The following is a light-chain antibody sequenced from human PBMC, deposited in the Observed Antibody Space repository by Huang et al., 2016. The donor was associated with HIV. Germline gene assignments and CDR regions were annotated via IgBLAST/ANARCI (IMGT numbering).Light chain of an antibody. CDR1: QSLLHRNRYNY. CDR2: LGS. J-gene: IGKJ5*01. Sequence: DIVMTQSPLSLPVTPGEPASISCRSSQSLLHRNRYNYLDWYLQKPGQSPQLLIYLGSNRASGVPDRFSGSGSGTDFTLKISRVEADDVGVYYCMQALQTPTFGQGTRLEIK. V-gene: IGKV2-28*01. CDR3: MQALQTPT.